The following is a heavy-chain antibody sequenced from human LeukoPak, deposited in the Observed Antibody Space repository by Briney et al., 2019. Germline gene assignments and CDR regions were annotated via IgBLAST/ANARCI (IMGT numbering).Heavy chain of an antibody. D-gene: IGHD6-19*01. V-gene: IGHV1-69-2*01. CDR2: VDPEDGET. CDR1: GYTFTDYY. CDR3: ATGIAVAGIPYYFDY. J-gene: IGHJ4*02. Sequence: GATVKISCKVSGYTFTDYYMHWVQQAPGKGLEWMGLVDPEDGETTYAEKFQGRVTITADTSTDTAYMELSSLRSEDTAVYYCATGIAVAGIPYYFDYWGQGTLVTVSS.